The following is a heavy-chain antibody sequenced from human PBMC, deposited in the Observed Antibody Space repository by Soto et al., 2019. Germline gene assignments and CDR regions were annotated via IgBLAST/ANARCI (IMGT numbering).Heavy chain of an antibody. CDR2: IGVSGATT. Sequence: LRLSCAASGFTFRSYPMSWVRQAPGKGLEWVSSIGVSGATTYYADSVKGRFTISRDNSQNTLYLQMNSLRAEDTAVYYCAKDWGNFDYWGQGALVTVSS. V-gene: IGHV3-23*01. D-gene: IGHD7-27*01. J-gene: IGHJ4*02. CDR1: GFTFRSYP. CDR3: AKDWGNFDY.